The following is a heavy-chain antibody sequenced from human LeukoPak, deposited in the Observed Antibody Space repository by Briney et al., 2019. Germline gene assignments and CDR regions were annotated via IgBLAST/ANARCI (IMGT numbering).Heavy chain of an antibody. CDR3: ARVAGALEVDY. CDR1: GFTFSNYW. V-gene: IGHV3-74*01. D-gene: IGHD1-26*01. J-gene: IGHJ4*02. Sequence: GGSLRLSCAASGFTFSNYWMHWVRQAPGKGLVWVSRINSDGSSTSYADSVKGRFTISRDNAKNTLYLQMNSLRAEDTAVYYCARVAGALEVDYWGQGTLVTVSS. CDR2: INSDGSST.